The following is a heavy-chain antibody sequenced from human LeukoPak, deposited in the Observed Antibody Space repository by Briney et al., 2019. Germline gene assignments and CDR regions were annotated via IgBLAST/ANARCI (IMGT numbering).Heavy chain of an antibody. V-gene: IGHV4-34*01. J-gene: IGHJ4*02. D-gene: IGHD2-21*01. CDR2: INHSGST. CDR3: ARIPREFDY. Sequence: PSETLSLTCAVYGGSFSGYYWSWIRQPPGKGLEWIGEINHSGSTNYNPSLKSRVTISVGTSKNQFSLKLSSVTAADTAVYYCARIPREFDYWGQGTLVTVSS. CDR1: GGSFSGYY.